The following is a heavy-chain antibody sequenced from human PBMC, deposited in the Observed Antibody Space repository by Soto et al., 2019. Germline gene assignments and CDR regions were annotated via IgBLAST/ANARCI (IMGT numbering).Heavy chain of an antibody. CDR1: GGSISSYY. J-gene: IGHJ5*02. D-gene: IGHD1-26*01. V-gene: IGHV4-59*01. CDR2: IYYSGST. CDR3: ARPVATPLNLFAP. Sequence: PSETLSLTCTVSGGSISSYYWSWIRQPPGKGLEWIGYIYYSGSTNYNPSLKSRVTISVDTSKNQFSLKLSSVTAADTAVYYCARPVATPLNLFAPWGQGTLVLVSS.